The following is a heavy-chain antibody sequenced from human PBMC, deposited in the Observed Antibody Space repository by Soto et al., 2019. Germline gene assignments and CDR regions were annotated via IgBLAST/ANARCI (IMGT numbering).Heavy chain of an antibody. CDR2: ISSSSSYI. V-gene: IGHV3-21*01. D-gene: IGHD4-17*01. CDR3: ARDLNYGGNPDY. J-gene: IGHJ4*02. Sequence: EVQLVESGGGLVKPGGSLILSCAASGFTFSSYSMNWVGQAPGKGLGWVSSISSSSSYIYYADSVNGRFTVSRDKAKNSLYLQMNSLRAEDTTMYYCARDLNYGGNPDYWGQGTLVTVSS. CDR1: GFTFSSYS.